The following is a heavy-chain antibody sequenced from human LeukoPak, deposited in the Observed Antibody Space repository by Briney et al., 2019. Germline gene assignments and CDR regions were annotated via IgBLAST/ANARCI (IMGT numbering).Heavy chain of an antibody. Sequence: GGSLTLARVASGLSFTRYAMSSVRQAPGRWIEWVSGISGSAESTFYADSVKGRFTISRDTSKNTLYLQMTSLRTEKTAINYSVKDRCGSSCFAYFDYWGQGTPVTVSS. CDR2: ISGSAEST. J-gene: IGHJ4*02. V-gene: IGHV3-23*01. CDR1: GLSFTRYA. D-gene: IGHD2-15*01. CDR3: VKDRCGSSCFAYFDY.